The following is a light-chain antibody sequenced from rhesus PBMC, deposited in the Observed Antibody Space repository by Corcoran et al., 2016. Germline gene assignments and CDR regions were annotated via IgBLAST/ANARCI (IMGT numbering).Light chain of an antibody. V-gene: IGKV1-21*01. CDR3: QHYYSPPYS. CDR1: QGITND. CDR2: EAS. Sequence: DIQMTQSPSSLSASVGDRVTITCRASQGITNDFAWYQQKPGETPKRLIYEASSLQSGIPSRFSDRGSGTDFTLPISSLQPEDFATYYCQHYYSPPYSFGQGAKVEIK. J-gene: IGKJ2*01.